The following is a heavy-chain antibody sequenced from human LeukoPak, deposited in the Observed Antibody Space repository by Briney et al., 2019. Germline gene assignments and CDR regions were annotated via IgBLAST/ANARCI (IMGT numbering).Heavy chain of an antibody. V-gene: IGHV1-8*01. CDR2: MNPSSGNT. D-gene: IGHD3-22*01. J-gene: IGHJ6*02. CDR3: ARVAYYYDSAGLYLNYFYGMDV. CDR1: GYTFTSYD. Sequence: ASVKGSCKASGYTFTSYDINWVRQATGQGLEWLGWMNPSSGNTGYAQKFQGRVTMTRDTSISTAYMELSSLRSEDTAVYYCARVAYYYDSAGLYLNYFYGMDVWGQGTTVTVSS.